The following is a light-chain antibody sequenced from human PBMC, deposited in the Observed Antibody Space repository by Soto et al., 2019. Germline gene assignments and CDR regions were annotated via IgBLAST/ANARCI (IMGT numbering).Light chain of an antibody. V-gene: IGKV1-8*01. CDR3: QQYGSSPGT. J-gene: IGKJ1*01. CDR2: AAS. Sequence: AIRMTQSPSSLSASTGDRVTITCRASQGISSYLAWYQQKPGKAPELLIYAASTRATGVPDRFSGSGSGTDFALTISRVEPEDFAIYFCQQYGSSPGTFGQGTKVDIK. CDR1: QGISSY.